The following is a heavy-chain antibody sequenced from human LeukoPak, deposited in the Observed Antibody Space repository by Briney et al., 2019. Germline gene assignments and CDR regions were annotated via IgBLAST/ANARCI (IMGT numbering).Heavy chain of an antibody. D-gene: IGHD6-13*01. J-gene: IGHJ4*02. CDR2: ISSSSSYI. V-gene: IGHV3-21*01. CDR3: ARLFGIAAAPSDY. CDR1: GFTFSSYS. Sequence: GGSLRLSCAASGFTFSSYSMNWVRQAPGKGLEWVSSISSSSSYIYYADSVKGRFTISRDNAKNSLYLQMNSLRAEDTAVYYCARLFGIAAAPSDYWGQGTLVTVSS.